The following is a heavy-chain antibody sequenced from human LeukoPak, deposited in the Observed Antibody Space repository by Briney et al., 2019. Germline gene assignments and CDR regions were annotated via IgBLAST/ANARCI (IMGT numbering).Heavy chain of an antibody. Sequence: GGSLRLSCAASGFTFSSYSMNWVRQAPGKGLEWVSYISSSSSTIYYADSVKGRFTISRDNAKNSLYLQMNSLRDEDTAVYYCARQSSIVGAPDNWFDPWGQGTLVTVSS. CDR2: ISSSSSTI. V-gene: IGHV3-48*02. CDR3: ARQSSIVGAPDNWFDP. J-gene: IGHJ5*02. CDR1: GFTFSSYS. D-gene: IGHD1-26*01.